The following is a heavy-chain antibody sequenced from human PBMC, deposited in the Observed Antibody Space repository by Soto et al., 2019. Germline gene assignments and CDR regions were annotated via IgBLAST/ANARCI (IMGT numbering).Heavy chain of an antibody. J-gene: IGHJ5*02. V-gene: IGHV3-23*01. CDR2: LIGGHYGT. Sequence: QAGGSLRLFCTASGFTLQNYAMAWVRQAPGKGLEWVSTLIGGHYGTAYSYSVKGRFTVSRDNSKNCLYLQMNSLGVEDTAMYFCAKGKSTGDIDWFDPWGQGSLVTVSS. CDR1: GFTLQNYA. D-gene: IGHD3-10*01. CDR3: AKGKSTGDIDWFDP.